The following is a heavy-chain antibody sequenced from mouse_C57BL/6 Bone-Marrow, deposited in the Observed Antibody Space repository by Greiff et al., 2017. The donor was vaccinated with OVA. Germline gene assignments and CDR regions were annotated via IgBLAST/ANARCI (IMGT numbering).Heavy chain of an antibody. CDR3: VRQAYYYGSSYFYAMDY. Sequence: EVMLVESGGGLVQPKGSLKLSCAASGFSFNTYAMNWVRQAPGKGLEWVARIRSKSNNYATYYADSVKDRFTISRDDSESMLYLQMNNLKTEDTAMYYCVRQAYYYGSSYFYAMDYWGQGTSVTVSS. J-gene: IGHJ4*01. CDR1: GFSFNTYA. D-gene: IGHD1-1*01. V-gene: IGHV10-1*01. CDR2: IRSKSNNYAT.